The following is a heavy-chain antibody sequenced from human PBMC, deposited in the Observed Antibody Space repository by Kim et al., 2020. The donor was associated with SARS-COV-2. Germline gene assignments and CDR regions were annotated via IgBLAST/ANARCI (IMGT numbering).Heavy chain of an antibody. V-gene: IGHV3-7*03. CDR3: ARGSSLFVRYFEL. CDR1: GFTLSNYW. CDR2: IKPDGSAT. D-gene: IGHD3-16*01. J-gene: IGHJ2*01. Sequence: GGSLRLSCAASGFTLSNYWMSWVRQAPGKGLEWVANIKPDGSATFYVDSVEGRFTISRDYANNLLFLQMKSLRAEDTAVDYCARGSSLFVRYFELWGRGTGVSVSS.